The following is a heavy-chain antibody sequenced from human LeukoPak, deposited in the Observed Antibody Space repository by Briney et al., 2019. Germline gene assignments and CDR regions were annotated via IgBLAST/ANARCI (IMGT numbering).Heavy chain of an antibody. CDR2: IYYSGST. CDR1: GGSLTSAEYH. J-gene: IGHJ4*02. Sequence: PSQTLSLTCTVSGGSLTSAEYHWSWIRQPPGKGLEWIGYIYYSGSTYYTPSLNSRNTISLDTSKNQLSLKVTSVTAADTAVYYCARTTARVFDSWGQGTLVTVSS. V-gene: IGHV4-30-4*01. CDR3: ARTTARVFDS. D-gene: IGHD4-17*01.